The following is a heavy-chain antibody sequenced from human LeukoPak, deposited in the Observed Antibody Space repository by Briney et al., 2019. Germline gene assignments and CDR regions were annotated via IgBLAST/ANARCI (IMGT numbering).Heavy chain of an antibody. CDR3: AREATNAYSGSYWAFDI. D-gene: IGHD1-26*01. V-gene: IGHV3-53*01. CDR1: GFNVSSNY. Sequence: GGSLRLSCAASGFNVSSNYKSWVRQAPGKGLEWVSVIYSGGSTYYADSVRGRFTISRDNSKNTLYLQMNSLRAEDMAVYYCAREATNAYSGSYWAFDIWGQGTMVTVSS. J-gene: IGHJ3*02. CDR2: IYSGGST.